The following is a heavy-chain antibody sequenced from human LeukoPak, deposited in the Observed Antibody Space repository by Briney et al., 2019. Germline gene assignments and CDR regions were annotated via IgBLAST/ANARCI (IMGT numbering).Heavy chain of an antibody. V-gene: IGHV1-2*02. CDR2: INPNSGGT. J-gene: IGHJ4*02. CDR3: ARGPSGYCSSTSCQESNLDY. CDR1: GYTFTGYY. D-gene: IGHD2-2*01. Sequence: ASVQVSCKPSGYTFTGYYMHWVRQAPGQGLEWMGWINPNSGGTNYAQKFQGRVTMTRDTSISTAYMELSRLRSDDTAVYYCARGPSGYCSSTSCQESNLDYWGQGTLVTVSS.